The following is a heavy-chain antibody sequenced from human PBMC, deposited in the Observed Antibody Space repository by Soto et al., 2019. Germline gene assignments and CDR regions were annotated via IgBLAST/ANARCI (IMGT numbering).Heavy chain of an antibody. CDR1: GGSFSGYY. J-gene: IGHJ4*02. Sequence: ASVTLSLTCAVYGGSFSGYYWSWIRQPPGKGLEWIGEINHSGSTNYNPSLKSRVTISVDTSKSQFSLKLSSVTAADTAVYYCARRKLRYFDWLGKFDYWGQGTLVTVSS. CDR3: ARRKLRYFDWLGKFDY. CDR2: INHSGST. D-gene: IGHD3-9*01. V-gene: IGHV4-34*01.